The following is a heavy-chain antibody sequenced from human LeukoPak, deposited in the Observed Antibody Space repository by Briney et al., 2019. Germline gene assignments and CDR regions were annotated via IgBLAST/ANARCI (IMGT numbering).Heavy chain of an antibody. D-gene: IGHD3-16*02. Sequence: GGSLRLSCAASGFTFSSYWMHWVRQAPGKGLVWVSRINSDGSSTSYADSVKGRFTISRDNAKNSLYLQMNSLRAEDTAVYYCARAPGELSFLIDYWGQETLVTVSS. CDR1: GFTFSSYW. V-gene: IGHV3-74*01. J-gene: IGHJ4*02. CDR3: ARAPGELSFLIDY. CDR2: INSDGSST.